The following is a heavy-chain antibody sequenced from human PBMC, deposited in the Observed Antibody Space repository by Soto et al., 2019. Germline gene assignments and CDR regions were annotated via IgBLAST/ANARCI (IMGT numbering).Heavy chain of an antibody. CDR3: ARGFSMWYKDDYSYMDV. V-gene: IGHV1-8*01. Sequence: ASVKVSCKASGYTFTSYDINWVRQATGQGLEWMGWMNPNSGNTGYAQKFQGRVTTTRNTSMSTAYMERSSLRSEGTAGYYCARGFSMWYKDDYSYMDVWGKGTTFKVSS. CDR2: MNPNSGNT. CDR1: GYTFTSYD. D-gene: IGHD6-13*01. J-gene: IGHJ6*03.